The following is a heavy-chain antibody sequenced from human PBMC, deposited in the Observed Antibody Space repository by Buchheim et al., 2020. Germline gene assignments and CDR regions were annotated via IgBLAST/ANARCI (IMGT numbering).Heavy chain of an antibody. CDR2: IYYSGST. CDR3: ARGDSSGYWVSHYDY. V-gene: IGHV4-59*01. Sequence: VQLQESGPGLVKPSETLSLTCTVSGGSISSYYWSWIRQPPGKGLEWVGYIYYSGSTNYNPPLKSRVTISVDTYKNQFSLQLSSVTAADTAVYYCARGDSSGYWVSHYDYWGQGTL. J-gene: IGHJ4*02. CDR1: GGSISSYY. D-gene: IGHD3-22*01.